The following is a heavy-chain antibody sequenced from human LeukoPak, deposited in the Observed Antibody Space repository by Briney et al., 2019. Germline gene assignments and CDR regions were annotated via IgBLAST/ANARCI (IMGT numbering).Heavy chain of an antibody. CDR3: ATDLLRGDSSGWYVVQH. J-gene: IGHJ1*01. V-gene: IGHV1-24*01. Sequence: ASVKVSCKVSGYTLTELSMHCVRHAPGKGREWMGGFDPEDGETIYAQKFQGRVTMTEDTSTDTAYMERSSLRSEDTAVYYCATDLLRGDSSGWYVVQHWGQGTLVTVSS. D-gene: IGHD6-19*01. CDR2: FDPEDGET. CDR1: GYTLTELS.